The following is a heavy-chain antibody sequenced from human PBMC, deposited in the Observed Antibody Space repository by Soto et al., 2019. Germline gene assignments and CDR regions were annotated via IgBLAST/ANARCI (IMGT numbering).Heavy chain of an antibody. CDR2: VSGSGGST. J-gene: IGHJ4*02. V-gene: IGHV3-23*01. D-gene: IGHD3-3*01. CDR3: AKDLSFGVVTYFDY. CDR1: GFTFSSYA. Sequence: EVQLLESGGGLVQPGGSLRLSCAASGFTFSSYAMSWVRQAPGKGLEWVSGVSGSGGSTYYADSVKGRFTISRDNSKNTLYLQMSSLRAEDTAVYYCAKDLSFGVVTYFDYWGQGTLVTVSS.